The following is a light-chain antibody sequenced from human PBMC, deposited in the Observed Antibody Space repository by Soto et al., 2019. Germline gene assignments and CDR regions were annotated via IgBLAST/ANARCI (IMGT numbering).Light chain of an antibody. CDR1: SSDVGGYKF. CDR3: SSYTSSSTFV. J-gene: IGLJ1*01. CDR2: EVS. V-gene: IGLV2-14*01. Sequence: QSVLTQPASVSGSPGQSITISCTGTSSDVGGYKFVTWCQQHPGKVPKVMIYEVSNRPSGVSNRFSGSKSDNTASLTISGLQAEDEADYYCSSYTSSSTFVFGTGTKLTVL.